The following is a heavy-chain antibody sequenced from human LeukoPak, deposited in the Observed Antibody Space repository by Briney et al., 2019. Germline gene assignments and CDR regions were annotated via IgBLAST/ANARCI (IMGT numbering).Heavy chain of an antibody. D-gene: IGHD3-10*01. Sequence: VSTVSGSGGSTYYADSVKGRFTISRDNSKNTLYLQMNSLRAEDTAVYCCAILGIIMVRGEGLDFWGQGTLVTVSS. J-gene: IGHJ4*02. CDR2: VSGSGGST. V-gene: IGHV3-23*01. CDR3: AILGIIMVRGEGLDF.